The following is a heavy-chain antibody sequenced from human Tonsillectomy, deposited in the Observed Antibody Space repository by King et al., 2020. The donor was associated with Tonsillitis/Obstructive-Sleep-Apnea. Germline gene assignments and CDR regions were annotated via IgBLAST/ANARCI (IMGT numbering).Heavy chain of an antibody. J-gene: IGHJ6*02. D-gene: IGHD2-2*01. CDR1: GFTFSDYY. CDR3: ARGSCSSTSCYLGSPKYYYYGMDV. Sequence: VQLVESGGGLVKPGGSLRLSCAASGFTFSDYYMSWIRQAPGKGLEWVSYISSSSGYTNYADSVKGRFTISRDNAKNSLYLQMNSLRAEDTAVYYCARGSCSSTSCYLGSPKYYYYGMDVWGQGTTVTVSS. V-gene: IGHV3-11*06. CDR2: ISSSSGYT.